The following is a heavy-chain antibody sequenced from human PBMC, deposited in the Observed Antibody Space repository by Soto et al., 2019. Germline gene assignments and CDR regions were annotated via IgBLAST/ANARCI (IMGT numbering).Heavy chain of an antibody. CDR1: GYTFTSYG. J-gene: IGHJ4*02. Sequence: ASVKVSCKASGYTFTSYGISWVRQAPGQGLEWMGWISAYNGNTNYAQKLQGRVTMTTDTSTSTAYMELSSLRSEDTAVYYCARDPPAGSSWPYFDYWGQGTLVTVSS. CDR3: ARDPPAGSSWPYFDY. CDR2: ISAYNGNT. D-gene: IGHD6-13*01. V-gene: IGHV1-18*01.